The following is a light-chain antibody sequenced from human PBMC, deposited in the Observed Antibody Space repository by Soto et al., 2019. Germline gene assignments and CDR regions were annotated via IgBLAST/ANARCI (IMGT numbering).Light chain of an antibody. Sequence: EIVMTQSPATLSVSPGERATLSCRASQSVSSNLAWYHQKPGQAPRLLIYGASTRATDIPARFSGSGSGTEFTLTISSLQSEDFAVYYCQQYNNWPLTFGGGTKVHIK. CDR3: QQYNNWPLT. J-gene: IGKJ4*01. V-gene: IGKV3-15*01. CDR1: QSVSSN. CDR2: GAS.